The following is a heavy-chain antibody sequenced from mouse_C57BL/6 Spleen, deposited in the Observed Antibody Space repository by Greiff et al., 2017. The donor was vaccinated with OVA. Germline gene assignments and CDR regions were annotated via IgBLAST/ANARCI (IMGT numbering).Heavy chain of an antibody. CDR3: ARAMIKIHYYFDY. J-gene: IGHJ2*01. CDR1: GYTFTSYG. CDR2: IYPRSGNT. V-gene: IGHV1-81*01. Sequence: VQLVESGAELARPGASVKLSCKASGYTFTSYGISWVKQRTGQGLEWIGEIYPRSGNTYYNEKFKGKATLTADKSSSTAYMELRSLTSEDSAVYFCARAMIKIHYYFDYWGQGTTLTVSS. D-gene: IGHD2-4*01.